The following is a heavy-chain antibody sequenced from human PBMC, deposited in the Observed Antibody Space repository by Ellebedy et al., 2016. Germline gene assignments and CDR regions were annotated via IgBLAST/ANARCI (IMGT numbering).Heavy chain of an antibody. Sequence: SETLSLXXTVSGGSISSYYWSWIRQPPGKGLEWIGYIYYSGSTNYNPSLKSRVTISVDTSKNQFSLKLSSVTAADTAVYYCARGVDTAMVNYWGQGTLVTVSS. CDR1: GGSISSYY. CDR3: ARGVDTAMVNY. V-gene: IGHV4-59*01. J-gene: IGHJ4*02. CDR2: IYYSGST. D-gene: IGHD5-18*01.